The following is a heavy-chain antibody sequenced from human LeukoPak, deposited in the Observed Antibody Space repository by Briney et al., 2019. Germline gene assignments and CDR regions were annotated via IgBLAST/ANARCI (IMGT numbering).Heavy chain of an antibody. J-gene: IGHJ6*03. Sequence: GGSLRLSCAASGFSVSSSYMSWVRQAPGKGLEWVSAISGSGGSTYYADSVKGRFTISRDNSKNTLYLQINSLRAEDTAVYYCAKDHSSWYPYYYYMDVWGKGTTVTISS. CDR2: ISGSGGST. CDR3: AKDHSSWYPYYYYMDV. CDR1: GFSVSSSY. V-gene: IGHV3-23*01. D-gene: IGHD6-13*01.